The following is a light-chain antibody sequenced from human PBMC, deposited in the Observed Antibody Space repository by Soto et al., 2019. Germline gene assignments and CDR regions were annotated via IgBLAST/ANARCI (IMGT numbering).Light chain of an antibody. J-gene: IGKJ4*01. CDR2: DAS. Sequence: EIVMTQSPAILSVSPGDRATLSCRANQSISSNLAWYQQKPGQAPRLLIYDASNRATGIPARFSGSGSGTDFTLTISRLEPEDFAVYYCEYYGTSITFGGGTKVDIK. CDR1: QSISSN. V-gene: IGKV3D-15*01. CDR3: EYYGTSIT.